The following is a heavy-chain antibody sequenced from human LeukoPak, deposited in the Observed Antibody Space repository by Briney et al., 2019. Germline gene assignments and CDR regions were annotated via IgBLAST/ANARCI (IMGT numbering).Heavy chain of an antibody. CDR1: GCTFSSYA. J-gene: IGHJ3*02. CDR2: ISGSGGST. Sequence: GGSLRLSCAASGCTFSSYAMSWVRQAPGKGLEWVSAISGSGGSTYYADSVKGRFTISRDNSKNTLYLQMNSLRAEDTAVYYCAKAYRGHDAFDIWGQGTMVTVSS. CDR3: AKAYRGHDAFDI. V-gene: IGHV3-23*01.